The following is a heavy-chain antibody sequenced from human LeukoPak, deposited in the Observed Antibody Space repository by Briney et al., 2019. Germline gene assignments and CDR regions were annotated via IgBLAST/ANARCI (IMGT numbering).Heavy chain of an antibody. CDR2: MNPNTGNA. CDR3: ARLSQTPDYYGSGGYFYLGY. V-gene: IGHV1-8*01. J-gene: IGHJ4*02. D-gene: IGHD3-22*01. CDR1: RYTFSSYD. Sequence: ASVEVSCKGFRYTFSSYDINWVRQAPGQGLEWMGWMNPNTGNAGYAPKFQGRVTMTRDTSISTAYLEMSGLRSEDTAVYYCARLSQTPDYYGSGGYFYLGYWGQGTRVTVSS.